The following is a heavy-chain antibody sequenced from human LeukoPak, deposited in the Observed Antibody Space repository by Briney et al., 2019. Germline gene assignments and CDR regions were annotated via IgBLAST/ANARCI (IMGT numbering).Heavy chain of an antibody. CDR2: IYVSGTT. Sequence: PGGSLRLSCAASGFTVRDGYMSWVRQAPGKRLEWLAFIYVSGTTFYAASVKGRFTISRDNAKNTVYLQMNNLRAEDTALYYCGRHAYGGGPPLSWGQGALVTVSS. V-gene: IGHV3-53*01. J-gene: IGHJ4*02. CDR3: GRHAYGGGPPLS. CDR1: GFTVRDGY. D-gene: IGHD4-17*01.